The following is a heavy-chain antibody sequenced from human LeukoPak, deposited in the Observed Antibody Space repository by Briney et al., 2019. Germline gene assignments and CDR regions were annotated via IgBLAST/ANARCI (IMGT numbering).Heavy chain of an antibody. CDR3: ARIKLRILSSQKYYFDY. J-gene: IGHJ4*02. CDR2: INHSGST. Sequence: SETLPLTCAVYGGSFSGYYWSWIRQPPGKGLEWIGEINHSGSTNYNPSLKSRVTISVDTSKNQFSLKLSSVTAADTAVYYCARIKLRILSSQKYYFDYWGQGTLVTVSS. D-gene: IGHD1-7*01. CDR1: GGSFSGYY. V-gene: IGHV4-34*01.